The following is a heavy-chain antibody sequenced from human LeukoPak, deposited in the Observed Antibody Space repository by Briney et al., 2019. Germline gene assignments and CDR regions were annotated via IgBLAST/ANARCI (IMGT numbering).Heavy chain of an antibody. CDR2: INPSGGST. J-gene: IGHJ6*02. CDR3: ARGNFTIFGVVIPSYYYYGMDV. Sequence: GASVKVSCKASGYTFTSYYMHWVRQAPGQGLEWMGIINPSGGSTSYAQKFQGRVTMTRDTSTSTVYMELSSLRSADTAVYYCARGNFTIFGVVIPSYYYYGMDVWGQGTTVTVSS. CDR1: GYTFTSYY. D-gene: IGHD3-3*01. V-gene: IGHV1-46*01.